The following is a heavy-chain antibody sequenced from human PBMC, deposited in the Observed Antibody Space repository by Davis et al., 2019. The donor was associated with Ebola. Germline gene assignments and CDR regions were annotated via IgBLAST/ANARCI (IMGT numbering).Heavy chain of an antibody. CDR1: GGSFSGYY. CDR3: ARGPDWFDP. CDR2: INHSGST. J-gene: IGHJ5*02. V-gene: IGHV4-34*01. Sequence: SETLSLTCAVYGGSFSGYYWSWIRQPPGKGLEWLGEINHSGSTNYNPSLKRRVTISVDTSKNQFSLKLSSVTAADTAVYYCARGPDWFDPWGQGTLVTVSS.